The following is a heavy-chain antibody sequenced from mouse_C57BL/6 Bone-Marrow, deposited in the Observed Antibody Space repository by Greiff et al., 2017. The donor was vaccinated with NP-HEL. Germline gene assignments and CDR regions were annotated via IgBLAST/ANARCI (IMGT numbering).Heavy chain of an antibody. CDR3: ANTVGPSYGDFDV. Sequence: QVQLQQPGAELVMPGASVKLSCKASGYTFTSYWMHWVKQRPGQGLEWIGEIDPSDSYNNYTQKLKGKSTLTVDKSSSTAYMQLSSLTSEDSAVYYCANTVGPSYGDFDVWGTGTTVTVSS. CDR1: GYTFTSYW. J-gene: IGHJ1*03. CDR2: IDPSDSYN. D-gene: IGHD1-1*01. V-gene: IGHV1-69*01.